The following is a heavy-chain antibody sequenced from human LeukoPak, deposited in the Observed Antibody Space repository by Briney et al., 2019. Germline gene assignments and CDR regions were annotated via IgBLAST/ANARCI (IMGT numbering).Heavy chain of an antibody. CDR3: ARGPSGYHNT. Sequence: PGGSLRLSCAASGFTFSSYSMNWVRQAPGKGLEWISYISSTSTSVIHYADSVKGRFTISRDNSKNTLYLQMNSLRAEDTAVYYCARGPSGYHNTGGQGTLVTVSS. J-gene: IGHJ4*02. CDR2: ISSTSTSVI. CDR1: GFTFSSYS. D-gene: IGHD5-12*01. V-gene: IGHV3-48*01.